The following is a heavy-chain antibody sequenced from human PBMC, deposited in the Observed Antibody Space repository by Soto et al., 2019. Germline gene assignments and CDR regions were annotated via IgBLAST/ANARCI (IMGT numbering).Heavy chain of an antibody. J-gene: IGHJ4*02. V-gene: IGHV4-30-4*01. Sequence: QVQLQESGPGLVKPSQTLSLTCTVSGGSISSGDYYWSWLRQPPGKGLEWIGYIYNSGSTYYNPSLKSRVTRSGDTSKSQFSLKLSSVTAADTAVYYCARGGEEMATIQDWGQGTLVSVSS. CDR2: IYNSGST. D-gene: IGHD5-12*01. CDR1: GGSISSGDYY. CDR3: ARGGEEMATIQD.